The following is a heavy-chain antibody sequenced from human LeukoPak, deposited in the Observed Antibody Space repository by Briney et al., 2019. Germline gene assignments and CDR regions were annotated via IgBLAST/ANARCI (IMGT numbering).Heavy chain of an antibody. CDR2: VSGDGSST. CDR3: ARAYSFGRVIVPFDS. J-gene: IGHJ4*02. CDR1: GFTFSDSW. V-gene: IGHV3-74*03. Sequence: GGSLRLSCAASGFTFSDSWMHWVPQGPGKGRVWVSGVSGDGSSTKYADSVKGRFTISSDNPKNTVYLQMNSARAEDTGVYYCARAYSFGRVIVPFDSWGQGTLVTVSS. D-gene: IGHD3-16*02.